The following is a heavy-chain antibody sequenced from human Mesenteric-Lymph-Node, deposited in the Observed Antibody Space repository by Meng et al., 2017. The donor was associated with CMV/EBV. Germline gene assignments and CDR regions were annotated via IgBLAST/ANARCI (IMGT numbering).Heavy chain of an antibody. CDR3: ASGVGVGMDV. Sequence: GGSLRLSCAASGFTFSSYSMNWVRQAPGKGLEWVSSISSSSSYIYYADSVKGRFTISRDNSKNTLYLQMNSLRAEDTAVYYCASGVGVGMDVWGQGTTVTVSS. CDR1: GFTFSSYS. V-gene: IGHV3-21*01. CDR2: ISSSSSYI. J-gene: IGHJ6*02. D-gene: IGHD2-15*01.